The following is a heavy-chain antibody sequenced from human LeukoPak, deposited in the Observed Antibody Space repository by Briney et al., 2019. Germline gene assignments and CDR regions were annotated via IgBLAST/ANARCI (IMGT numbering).Heavy chain of an antibody. CDR3: AKGIKNFYYYMDV. CDR1: GFSFSNYG. CDR2: IWYDGSSE. J-gene: IGHJ6*03. V-gene: IGHV3-33*06. Sequence: TGKSLRLSCAASGFSFSNYGMHWVRQAPGKGLEWVAVIWYDGSSEYYVDSVKGRFTIPRDNSKNTLYLQMNSLRAEDTAVYYCAKGIKNFYYYMDVWGKGTTVTVTS.